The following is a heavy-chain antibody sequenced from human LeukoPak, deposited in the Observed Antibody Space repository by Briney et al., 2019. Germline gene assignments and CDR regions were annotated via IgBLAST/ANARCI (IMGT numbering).Heavy chain of an antibody. CDR2: IHSSGNYI. CDR1: TSGVSFSSHS. D-gene: IGHD1-20*01. V-gene: IGHV3-21*05. J-gene: IGHJ4*02. CDR3: AREYNSRATFDY. Sequence: GGSLRLSCVASTSGVSFSSHSMNWVRQAPGKGLEWISYIHSSGNYIFYAASVKGRFAVSRDNARNSLFLQMNSLRAEDTAIYYCAREYNSRATFDYWGQGTLVTVSS.